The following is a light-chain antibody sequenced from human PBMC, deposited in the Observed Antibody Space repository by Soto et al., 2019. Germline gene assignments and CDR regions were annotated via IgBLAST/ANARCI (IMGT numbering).Light chain of an antibody. Sequence: QSVLTQPASVSGSPGQSITISCTGTSSDVVGYDFVSWYRQYPGQAPKILIYEVTHRPSGVPDRFSGSKSGNTASLTISGLQADDEADYYCSSYTITSSPVFGPGTKLTVL. CDR2: EVT. CDR3: SSYTITSSPV. CDR1: SSDVVGYDF. J-gene: IGLJ1*01. V-gene: IGLV2-14*01.